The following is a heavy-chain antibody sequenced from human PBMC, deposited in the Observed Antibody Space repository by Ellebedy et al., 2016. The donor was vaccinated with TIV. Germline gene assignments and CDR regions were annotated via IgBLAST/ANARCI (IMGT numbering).Heavy chain of an antibody. CDR3: ARDTVAVPDGDTFDF. D-gene: IGHD2-2*01. CDR1: GFTFSRFW. CDR2: IKYDEIEK. V-gene: IGHV3-7*04. Sequence: PGGSLRLSCAASGFTFSRFWMGWIRQAPGKGLEWVAHIKYDEIEKYYANSVKGRFTISRDNARTSIYLQMKSLGVDDTAMYYCARDTVAVPDGDTFDFWGQGTMVAVST. J-gene: IGHJ3*01.